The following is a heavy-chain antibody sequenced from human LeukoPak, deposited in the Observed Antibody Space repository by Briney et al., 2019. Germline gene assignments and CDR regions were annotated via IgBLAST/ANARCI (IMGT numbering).Heavy chain of an antibody. D-gene: IGHD1-26*01. J-gene: IGHJ3*02. CDR1: GGSISSGGYS. V-gene: IGHV4-30-2*01. CDR3: AREGSVGYAFDI. Sequence: SQTLSLTCAVSGGSISSGGYSWSWIRQPPGKGLEWIGYIYHSGSTYYNPSLKSRVTISIDRSKNQFSLILSSVTAADTAVYYCAREGSVGYAFDIWGQGTMVTVSS. CDR2: IYHSGST.